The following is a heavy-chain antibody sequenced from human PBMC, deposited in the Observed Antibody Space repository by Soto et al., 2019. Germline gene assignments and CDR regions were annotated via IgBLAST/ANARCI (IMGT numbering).Heavy chain of an antibody. CDR3: AAVVIDYSNYGYYYYMDV. CDR2: ISAYNGNT. J-gene: IGHJ6*03. Sequence: ASVKVSFKASGYTFTSYGISWVRQAPGQGLEWMGWISAYNGNTDYAQKLQGRVTMTTDTSTSTAYMELRSLRSDDTAVYYCAAVVIDYSNYGYYYYMDVWGKGTTVTVSS. CDR1: GYTFTSYG. D-gene: IGHD4-4*01. V-gene: IGHV1-18*01.